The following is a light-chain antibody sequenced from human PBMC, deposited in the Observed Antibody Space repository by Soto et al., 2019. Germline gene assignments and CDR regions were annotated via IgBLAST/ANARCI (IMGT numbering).Light chain of an antibody. CDR1: TSDVGDYNY. Sequence: QSVLTQPASVSGSPGQSITISCTGTTSDVGDYNYVSWYQQHPGKVPKVLIYEVSNRPSGVSYRFSGSKSGNTASLTISGLQAEDEASYYCFSYTTSSPYVFGTGTKVTVL. CDR3: FSYTTSSPYV. CDR2: EVS. V-gene: IGLV2-14*01. J-gene: IGLJ1*01.